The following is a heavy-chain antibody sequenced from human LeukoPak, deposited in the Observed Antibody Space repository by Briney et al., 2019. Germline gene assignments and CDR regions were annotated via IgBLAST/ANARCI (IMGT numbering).Heavy chain of an antibody. D-gene: IGHD3-10*01. CDR1: GFTFSNAW. V-gene: IGHV3-21*01. CDR3: ARDLGSVRGVLQSPFDY. Sequence: TGGSLRLSCAASGFTFSNAWMSWVRQAPGKGLEWVSSISSSSSYIYYADSVKGRFTISRDNAKNSLYLQMNSLRAEDTAVYYCARDLGSVRGVLQSPFDYWGQGTLVTVSS. CDR2: ISSSSSYI. J-gene: IGHJ4*02.